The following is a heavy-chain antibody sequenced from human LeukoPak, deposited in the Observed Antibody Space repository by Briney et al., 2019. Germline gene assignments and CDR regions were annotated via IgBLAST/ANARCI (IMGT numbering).Heavy chain of an antibody. CDR3: ARWLHNRDYFDY. CDR2: IYHSGST. V-gene: IGHV4-30-2*01. Sequence: SETLSLTCTVSGGSISSGGYYWSWIRQPPGKGLEWIGYIYHSGSTYYNPSLKSRVTISVDRSKNQFSLKLSSVTAADTAVYYCARWLHNRDYFDYWGQGTLVTVSS. CDR1: GGSISSGGYY. J-gene: IGHJ4*02. D-gene: IGHD3-10*01.